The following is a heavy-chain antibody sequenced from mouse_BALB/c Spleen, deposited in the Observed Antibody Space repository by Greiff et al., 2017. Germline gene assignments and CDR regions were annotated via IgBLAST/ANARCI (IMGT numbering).Heavy chain of an antibody. Sequence: DVKLVESGGGLVKPGGSLKLSCAASGFTFSSYYMSWVRQTPEKRLELVAAINSNGGSTYYPDTVKGRFTISRDNAKNTLYLQMSSLKSEDTALYYCARGGWLRGWFAYWGQGTLVTVSA. CDR2: INSNGGST. J-gene: IGHJ3*01. D-gene: IGHD2-2*01. CDR1: GFTFSSYY. V-gene: IGHV5-6-2*01. CDR3: ARGGWLRGWFAY.